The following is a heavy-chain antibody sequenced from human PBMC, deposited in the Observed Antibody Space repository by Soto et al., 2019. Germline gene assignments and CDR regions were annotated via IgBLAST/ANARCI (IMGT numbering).Heavy chain of an antibody. D-gene: IGHD3-3*01. V-gene: IGHV4-34*01. CDR2: INHSLST. CDR3: ERARKLEWLLPLNTYYYYGMAV. Sequence: KTSETLSLTCSFYGWCFIGYCCSWIRQPPVNWLEWILEINHSLSTNYNPSLKSRVTISVDTSKNQFSLKLSSVTAADTAVYYCERARKLEWLLPLNTYYYYGMAVWGPGNTVNVSS. J-gene: IGHJ6*01. CDR1: GWCFIGYC.